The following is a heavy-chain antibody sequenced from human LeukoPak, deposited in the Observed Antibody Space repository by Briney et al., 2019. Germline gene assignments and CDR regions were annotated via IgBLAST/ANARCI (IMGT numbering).Heavy chain of an antibody. CDR3: ARRLGYTSGWGFDY. D-gene: IGHD6-19*01. CDR2: IYYSGST. J-gene: IGHJ4*02. CDR1: GGSISSGSYY. Sequence: SETLSLTCSVSGGSISSGSYYWGWIRQPPGKGLEWIGSIYYSGSTYYNPSLKSRVTISVDTSKNQFSLKLSSVTAADTAVYYCARRLGYTSGWGFDYWGQGTLVTVSS. V-gene: IGHV4-39*01.